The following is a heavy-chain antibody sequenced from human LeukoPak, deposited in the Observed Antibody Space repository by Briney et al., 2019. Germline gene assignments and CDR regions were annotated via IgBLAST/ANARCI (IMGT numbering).Heavy chain of an antibody. Sequence: PSETLSLTCAVYGGSFSGYYWSWIRQPPGKGLEWIGEINHSGSTNYNPSLKSRVTISVDTSKNQFSLKLSSVTAADTAVYYSARGGTGVDIVATIPLPFDYWGHGTLVTVSS. CDR3: ARGGTGVDIVATIPLPFDY. D-gene: IGHD5-12*01. J-gene: IGHJ4*01. CDR1: GGSFSGYY. V-gene: IGHV4-34*01. CDR2: INHSGST.